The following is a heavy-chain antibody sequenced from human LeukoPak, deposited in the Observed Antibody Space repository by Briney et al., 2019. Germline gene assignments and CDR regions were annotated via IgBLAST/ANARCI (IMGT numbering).Heavy chain of an antibody. Sequence: PSETLSLTCAVSGYSISSSNWWGWIRQPPGKGLEWIGYIYYSGSTYYNPSLKSRVTMSVDTSKNQFSLKLSSVTAADTAVYYCARGLWFGELWFDPWGQGTLVTVSS. CDR2: IYYSGST. V-gene: IGHV4-28*03. D-gene: IGHD3-10*01. CDR1: GYSISSSNW. J-gene: IGHJ5*02. CDR3: ARGLWFGELWFDP.